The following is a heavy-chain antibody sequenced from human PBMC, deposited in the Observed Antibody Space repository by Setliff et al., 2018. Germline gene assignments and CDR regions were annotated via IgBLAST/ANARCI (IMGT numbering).Heavy chain of an antibody. V-gene: IGHV7-4-1*02. CDR3: ARVGTGSLLDY. CDR2: INTDTGNP. J-gene: IGHJ4*02. D-gene: IGHD1-1*01. CDR1: GYTFNNYA. Sequence: GASVKVSCKASGYTFNNYAINWVRQAPGQGLEWVGWINTDTGNPTSAQGFTGRFVFSLDTSVSTAYLQISSLKAEDTALYYCARVGTGSLLDYWGQGTLVTVSS.